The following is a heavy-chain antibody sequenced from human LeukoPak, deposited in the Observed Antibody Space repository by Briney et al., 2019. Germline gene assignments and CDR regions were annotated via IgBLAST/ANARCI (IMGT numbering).Heavy chain of an antibody. J-gene: IGHJ5*02. CDR3: ARTAMVPNWFDP. Sequence: SVKVSCKASGGTFSSYAISWVRQARGQGLEWMGGIIPIFGTANYAQKFQGRVTITTDESTSTAYMELSSLRSEDTAVYYCARTAMVPNWFDPWGQGTLVTVSS. V-gene: IGHV1-69*05. CDR2: IIPIFGTA. D-gene: IGHD5-18*01. CDR1: GGTFSSYA.